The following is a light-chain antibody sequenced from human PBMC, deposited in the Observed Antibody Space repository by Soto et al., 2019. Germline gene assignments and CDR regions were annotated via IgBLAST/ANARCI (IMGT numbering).Light chain of an antibody. CDR1: QCFXRD. CDR2: GAS. V-gene: IGKV3-15*01. CDR3: QQYNNWTGT. Sequence: IGVTHSAASLSMSPGERATLSCRASQCFXRDLAWYELKPGQSPRILXFGASIRATGIPARXSGSGSGTEFTLTIGSLQSEDCALYYCQQYNNWTGTVGQGTKVDI. J-gene: IGKJ1*01.